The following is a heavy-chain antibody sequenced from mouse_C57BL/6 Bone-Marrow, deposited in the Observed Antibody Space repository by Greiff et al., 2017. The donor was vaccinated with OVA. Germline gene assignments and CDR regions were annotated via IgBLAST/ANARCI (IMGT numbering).Heavy chain of an antibody. CDR3: AREKGVYYGYEFAY. V-gene: IGHV1-64*01. D-gene: IGHD2-2*01. CDR2: IHPNSGST. Sequence: VQLQQPGAELVKPGASVKLSCKASGYTFTSYWMHWVKQRPGQGLEWIGMIHPNSGSTNYNEKFKSKATLTVDKSSSTAYMQLSSLTSEDSAVYYCAREKGVYYGYEFAYWGQGTLVTVSA. CDR1: GYTFTSYW. J-gene: IGHJ3*01.